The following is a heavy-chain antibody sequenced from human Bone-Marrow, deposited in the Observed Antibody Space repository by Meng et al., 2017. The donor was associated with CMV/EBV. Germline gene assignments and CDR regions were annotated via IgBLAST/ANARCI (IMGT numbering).Heavy chain of an antibody. CDR2: ISAYNGNT. CDR3: ARAGTGYGDLEWLLYPPYYYYYGMDV. Sequence: ASVKVSCKASGYTFTSYGISWVRQAPGQGLEWMGWISAYNGNTNYAQKLQGRVTMTTDTSTSTAYMELRSLRSDDTAVYYCARAGTGYGDLEWLLYPPYYYYYGMDVWGQGNMVTVSS. V-gene: IGHV1-18*01. CDR1: GYTFTSYG. J-gene: IGHJ6*02. D-gene: IGHD3-3*01.